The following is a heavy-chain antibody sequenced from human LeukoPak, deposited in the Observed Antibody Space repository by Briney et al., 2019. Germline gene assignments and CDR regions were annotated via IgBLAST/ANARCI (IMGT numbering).Heavy chain of an antibody. J-gene: IGHJ4*02. D-gene: IGHD2-15*01. V-gene: IGHV3-30-3*01. CDR3: ARAFEVAASIDDY. CDR2: ISYDGSNK. Sequence: GGSLRLSCAASGFTFSSYAMHWVRQAPGKGLEWVAVISYDGSNKYYADSVKGRFTISGDNSKNTLYLQMNSLRAEDTAVYYCARAFEVAASIDDYWGQGTLVTVSS. CDR1: GFTFSSYA.